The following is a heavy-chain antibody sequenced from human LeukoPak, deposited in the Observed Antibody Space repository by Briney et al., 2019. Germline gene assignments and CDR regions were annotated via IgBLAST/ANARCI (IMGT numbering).Heavy chain of an antibody. Sequence: GASVKVSCKASGYTFTSYGISWVRQAPGQGLEWMGWINAYNGNTNYAQKFQGRVTMTTDTSTTTVYMELSSLRSDDTAVYYSARDDSLYDSSGYEPKFACWGQGTLVTVSS. CDR2: INAYNGNT. CDR1: GYTFTSYG. D-gene: IGHD3-22*01. CDR3: ARDDSLYDSSGYEPKFAC. V-gene: IGHV1-18*01. J-gene: IGHJ4*02.